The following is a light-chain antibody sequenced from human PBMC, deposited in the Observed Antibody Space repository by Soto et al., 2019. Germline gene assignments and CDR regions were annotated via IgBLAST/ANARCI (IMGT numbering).Light chain of an antibody. CDR1: SSDVGKYDY. J-gene: IGLJ1*01. V-gene: IGLV2-8*01. CDR3: NSYTSSSTPYV. CDR2: EVS. Sequence: QSALTQPPSASGSPGQSVTISCTGTSSDVGKYDYVSWFQHHPGKAPKLIIYEVSKRPSGVPDRFSGSKSGSTASLTVSGLQTEDEADYYCNSYTSSSTPYVFGTGTKVTVL.